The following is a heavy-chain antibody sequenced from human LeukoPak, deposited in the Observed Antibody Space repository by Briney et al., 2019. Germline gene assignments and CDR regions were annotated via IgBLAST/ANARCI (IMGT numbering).Heavy chain of an antibody. V-gene: IGHV3-30*02. Sequence: AGGSLRLSCAASGFTFSSYGMHWVRQAPGKGLEWVAFIRYDGSNKYYADSVKGRFTISRDNFKNTLYLQINSLRAEDTAVYYCAKVIGWLRFHYFDYWGQGTLVTVSS. CDR3: AKVIGWLRFHYFDY. CDR1: GFTFSSYG. J-gene: IGHJ4*02. CDR2: IRYDGSNK. D-gene: IGHD5-12*01.